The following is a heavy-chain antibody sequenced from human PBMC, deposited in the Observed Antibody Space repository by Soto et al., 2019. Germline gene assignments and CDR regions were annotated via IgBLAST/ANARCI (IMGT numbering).Heavy chain of an antibody. CDR3: ARRYGKNAFDI. CDR2: ISYSGST. J-gene: IGHJ3*02. V-gene: IGHV4-39*01. CDR1: GGSVSTSSDF. Sequence: SETLSLTCTVSGGSVSTSSDFWDWLRQPPGKGLEWIGSISYSGSTYYNPSLKSRVTISIDTSKNQFSLKLSSVTAPDTAVYYCARRYGKNAFDIWGQGTMVTVSS. D-gene: IGHD5-18*01.